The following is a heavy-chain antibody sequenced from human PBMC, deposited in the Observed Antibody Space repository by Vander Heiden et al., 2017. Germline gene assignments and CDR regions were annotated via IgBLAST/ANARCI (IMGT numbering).Heavy chain of an antibody. Sequence: EVQLVDSGGGLVQPGGSLRLFCAVTGFPFSDHYMDWVRQAPGKGLEWVGRSRNIGNSYTTEYAASVKDRFTISRDDSKDSLYLQMNSLRTEDTAVYYCARGVGYFFDYWGQGTLVTVSS. D-gene: IGHD6-13*01. CDR3: ARGVGYFFDY. CDR1: GFPFSDHY. CDR2: SRNIGNSYTT. V-gene: IGHV3-72*01. J-gene: IGHJ4*02.